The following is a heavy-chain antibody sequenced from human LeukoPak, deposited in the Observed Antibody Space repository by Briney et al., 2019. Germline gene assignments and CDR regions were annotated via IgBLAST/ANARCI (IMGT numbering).Heavy chain of an antibody. Sequence: GGSLRLSCTASGFTLGDYAMSWVRQAPGKGLEWVGFIRSKAYGGTTEYAASVKGRFTISRDDSKGIAYLQMNSLKTKDTAVYYCTREGYIPPYYYYMDVWGKGTTVTISS. D-gene: IGHD2-21*01. V-gene: IGHV3-49*04. CDR1: GFTLGDYA. CDR2: IRSKAYGGTT. J-gene: IGHJ6*03. CDR3: TREGYIPPYYYYMDV.